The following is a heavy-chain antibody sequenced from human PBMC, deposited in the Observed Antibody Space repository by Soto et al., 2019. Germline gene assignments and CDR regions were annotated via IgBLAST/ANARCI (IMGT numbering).Heavy chain of an antibody. Sequence: QVQLVESGGGVVQPGRSLRLSCAGSGFTFSSYTMHWVRQAPGKGLEWVALISYDGTNKYYADSVKGRFTISRDNSKNTLYLQMNGLRAEDTAVYYCASALSGYDPYWGQGTLVTVSS. V-gene: IGHV3-30-3*01. D-gene: IGHD5-12*01. CDR3: ASALSGYDPY. CDR2: ISYDGTNK. CDR1: GFTFSSYT. J-gene: IGHJ4*02.